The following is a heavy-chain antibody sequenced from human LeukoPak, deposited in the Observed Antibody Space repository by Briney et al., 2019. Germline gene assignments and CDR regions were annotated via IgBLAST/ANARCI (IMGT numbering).Heavy chain of an antibody. CDR1: GFTFSNAW. J-gene: IGHJ4*02. CDR3: VSQYFDY. CDR2: IKTKTDGGTT. V-gene: IGHV3-15*01. Sequence: GGSLRLSCADSGFTFSNAWMNWVRQAPGKGLEWVARIKTKTDGGTTDYAAPVKGRFTISRDDSKSTVYLLMNSLKTEDTAVYYCVSQYFDYWGQGTLVTVSS.